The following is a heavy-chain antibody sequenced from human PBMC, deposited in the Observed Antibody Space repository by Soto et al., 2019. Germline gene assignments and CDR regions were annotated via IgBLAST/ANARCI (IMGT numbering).Heavy chain of an antibody. CDR1: GYTFTSYG. V-gene: IGHV1-18*01. D-gene: IGHD3-10*01. J-gene: IGHJ5*02. CDR2: ISAYNGNT. CDR3: ARGEFLNWFDP. Sequence: ASLKVSCKASGYTFTSYGISWVRQAPGQGLEWMGWISAYNGNTNYAQKLQGRVTMTTDTSASTAYMELSSLRSEDTAVYYCARGEFLNWFDPWGQGTLVTVSS.